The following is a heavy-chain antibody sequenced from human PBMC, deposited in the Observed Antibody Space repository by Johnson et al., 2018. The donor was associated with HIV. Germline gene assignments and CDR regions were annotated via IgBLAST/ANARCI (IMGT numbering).Heavy chain of an antibody. CDR2: IRYDGTNK. CDR3: AKTGGGAALDS. D-gene: IGHD3-16*01. J-gene: IGHJ3*02. CDR1: GFTFSSYY. V-gene: IGHV3-30*02. Sequence: QVQLVESGGGVVQPGGSLRLSCETSGFTFSSYYMHWVRQAPGKGLEWVAFIRYDGTNKHFADSVKGRFTISRDNSKNTLYLQMNSLRVDDTAVYYCAKTGGGAALDSWGQGTMVTVSS.